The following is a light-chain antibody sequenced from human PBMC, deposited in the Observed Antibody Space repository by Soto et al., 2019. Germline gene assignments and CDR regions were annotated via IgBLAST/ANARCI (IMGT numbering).Light chain of an antibody. CDR1: QSISSW. CDR3: QQYNSYST. V-gene: IGKV1-5*01. CDR2: DVS. J-gene: IGKJ1*01. Sequence: DIQMTQSPSTLSASVGDRVTITCRASQSISSWLAWYQQKPGKAPNLLIYDVSSLQSGVPSRFSGSGSGTDFTLTISRLQPDDFGTYYCQQYNSYSTFGKGTKVDIK.